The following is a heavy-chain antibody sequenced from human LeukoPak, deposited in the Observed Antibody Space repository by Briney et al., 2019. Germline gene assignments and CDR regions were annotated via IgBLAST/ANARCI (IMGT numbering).Heavy chain of an antibody. J-gene: IGHJ4*02. D-gene: IGHD3-22*01. V-gene: IGHV3-48*03. Sequence: GGSLRLSCAASGFTFSSYEMNWVRQAPGKGLEWVSYISSSGSTIYYADSVKGRFTISRDNAKNSLYLQMNSLRAEDTAVYYCARGRDYYDSRGIRNQWGQGTLVTVSS. CDR2: ISSSGSTI. CDR1: GFTFSSYE. CDR3: ARGRDYYDSRGIRNQ.